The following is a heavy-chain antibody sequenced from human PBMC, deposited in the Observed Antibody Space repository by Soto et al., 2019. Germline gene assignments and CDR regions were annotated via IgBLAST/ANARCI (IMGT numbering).Heavy chain of an antibody. Sequence: EASVKVSCKASGFTFTSSAVQWVRQARGQRLEWIGWIVVGSGNTNYAQKFQERVTITRDMSTSTAYMELSSLRSEDTAVYYCAADHYYDSSGYYYLGYWGQGTLVTVSP. D-gene: IGHD3-22*01. J-gene: IGHJ4*02. CDR2: IVVGSGNT. V-gene: IGHV1-58*01. CDR1: GFTFTSSA. CDR3: AADHYYDSSGYYYLGY.